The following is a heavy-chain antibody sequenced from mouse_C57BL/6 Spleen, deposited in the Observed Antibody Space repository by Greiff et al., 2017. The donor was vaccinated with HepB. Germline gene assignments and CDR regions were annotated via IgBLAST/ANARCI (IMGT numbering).Heavy chain of an antibody. CDR2: IHPNSGST. CDR3: ARGDYSYAMDY. V-gene: IGHV1-64*01. CDR1: GYTFTSYW. D-gene: IGHD2-12*01. Sequence: QVQLQHPGAELVKPGASVKLSCKASGYTFTSYWMHWVKQRPGQGLEWIGMIHPNSGSTNYNEKFKSKATLTVDKSSSTAYMQLSSLTSEDSAVYYCARGDYSYAMDYWGQGTSVTVSS. J-gene: IGHJ4*01.